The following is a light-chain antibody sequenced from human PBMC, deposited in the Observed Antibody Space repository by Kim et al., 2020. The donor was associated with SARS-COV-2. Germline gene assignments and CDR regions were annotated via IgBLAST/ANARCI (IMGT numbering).Light chain of an antibody. CDR2: GAS. J-gene: IGKJ2*01. CDR3: QQYYDWPPEFT. CDR1: QGIDNK. V-gene: IGKV3-15*01. Sequence: SPGERATLSCGASQGIDNKLNWYQQRPGQPPRLVIYGASSRAIGIPARFSGSGSGTEFTLTISSLQSEDFAVYYCQQYYDWPPEFTFGQGTKLEI.